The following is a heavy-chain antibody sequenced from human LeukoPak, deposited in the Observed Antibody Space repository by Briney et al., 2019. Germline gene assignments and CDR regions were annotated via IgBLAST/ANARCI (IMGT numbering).Heavy chain of an antibody. CDR3: ASGYSYGDY. CDR1: GDSISNGGYY. J-gene: IGHJ4*02. Sequence: PSETLSLTCSVSGDSISNGGYYWGWIRQPPGKGLEWIGYMSHSGNTYYNPSLTSRVIISVDRSKNQFSLKLSSVTAADTAVYYCASGYSYGDYWGQGTLVTVSS. D-gene: IGHD5-18*01. V-gene: IGHV4-30-2*01. CDR2: MSHSGNT.